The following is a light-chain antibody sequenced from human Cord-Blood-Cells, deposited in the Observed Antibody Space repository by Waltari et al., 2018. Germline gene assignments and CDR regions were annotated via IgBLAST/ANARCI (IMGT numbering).Light chain of an antibody. V-gene: IGKV1-39*01. CDR2: AAS. CDR1: QSISSY. Sequence: DIQTTQSPSSLSASVGDRVTITCRASQSISSYLNWYQQKPGKAPKLLIYAASSLQSGVPSRFSGSGSGTDFTLTISSLQPEDCATYYCQQSYSTPWTFGQGTKVEIK. J-gene: IGKJ1*01. CDR3: QQSYSTPWT.